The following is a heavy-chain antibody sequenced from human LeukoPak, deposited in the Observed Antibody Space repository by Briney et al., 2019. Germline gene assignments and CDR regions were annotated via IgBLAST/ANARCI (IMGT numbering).Heavy chain of an antibody. V-gene: IGHV1-69*13. CDR3: ARDSSGYYRAFDY. CDR1: GGTFSSYA. Sequence: GASVTVSCKASGGTFSSYAISWVRQAPGQGLEWMGGIIPIFGTANYAQKFQGRVTITADESTSTAYMELSSLRSEDTAVYYCARDSSGYYRAFDYWGQGTLVTVSS. CDR2: IIPIFGTA. D-gene: IGHD3-22*01. J-gene: IGHJ4*02.